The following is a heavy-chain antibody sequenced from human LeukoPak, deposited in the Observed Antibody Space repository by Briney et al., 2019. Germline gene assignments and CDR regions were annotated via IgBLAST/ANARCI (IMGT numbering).Heavy chain of an antibody. CDR2: ISGSGGST. V-gene: IGHV3-23*01. CDR3: AKVKPGYCSGGSCYLSDY. CDR1: GFTFSSYA. Sequence: GGSLRLSCAASGFTFSSYAMSWVRQAPGKGLEWVSAISGSGGSTYYADSVKGRFTISRDNSKNTLYLQMNSLRAEDTAVYYCAKVKPGYCSGGSCYLSDYWGQGTLVTVSS. D-gene: IGHD2-15*01. J-gene: IGHJ4*02.